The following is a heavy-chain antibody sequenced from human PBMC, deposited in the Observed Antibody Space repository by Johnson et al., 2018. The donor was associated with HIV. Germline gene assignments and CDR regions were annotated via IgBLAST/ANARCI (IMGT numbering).Heavy chain of an antibody. CDR1: GFTFSTNW. J-gene: IGHJ3*02. Sequence: VQLVESGGDLVQPGGSLRLSCVGSGFTFSTNWMHWVRQAPGKVLVWVSRIISDGRSTSYADSVKGRVTISRDNSKNTVYLQMNTLRPEDTAVYYCARDRFGSGRPNAFDMWGQGTMVTVSS. CDR3: ARDRFGSGRPNAFDM. CDR2: IISDGRST. V-gene: IGHV3-74*01. D-gene: IGHD3-10*01.